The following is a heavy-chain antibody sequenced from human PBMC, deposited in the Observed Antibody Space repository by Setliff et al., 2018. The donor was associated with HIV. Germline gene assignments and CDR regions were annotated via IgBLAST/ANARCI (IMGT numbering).Heavy chain of an antibody. CDR3: ARGTSDYYDRSGYYSV. J-gene: IGHJ4*02. CDR2: IYNIANT. V-gene: IGHV4-31*11. D-gene: IGHD3-22*01. Sequence: PSETLSLTCAVSGGSISSGAYYWSWVRQHPGKGLEWIGYIYNIANTHYNPSLASRVSISIDTSKSQFSLKLSSVAAADTAMYYCARGTSDYYDRSGYYSVWGQGTLVTVSS. CDR1: GGSISSGAYY.